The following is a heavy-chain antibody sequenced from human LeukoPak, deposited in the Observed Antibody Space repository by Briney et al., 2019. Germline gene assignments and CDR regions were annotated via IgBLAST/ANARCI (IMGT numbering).Heavy chain of an antibody. CDR2: INAGNGDA. V-gene: IGHV1-3*01. J-gene: IGHJ5*02. CDR3: GKSAPSGFDP. Sequence: GASVKVSCKASGYTFTTYAIHWVRQAPGRSLEWMGRINAGNGDAKYSQNFHDRITITRDTSASTVYMELTSLRSEDTAVYYYGKSAPSGFDPWGQGTLVTVSS. CDR1: GYTFTTYA.